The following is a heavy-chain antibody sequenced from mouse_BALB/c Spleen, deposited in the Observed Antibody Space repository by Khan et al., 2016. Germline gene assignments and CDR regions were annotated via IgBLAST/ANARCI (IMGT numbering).Heavy chain of an antibody. CDR1: GYSITSDYA. Sequence: EVQLQEPGPGLVKPSQFLSLTCTVTGYSITSDYAWNWIRQFPGNKLEWMGYISYSGSTSYNPSPKSRFSHTRDTSKNQFFLQLNSVTTEVTATYFCARVVISAGYYGYAMDYWGQGTSVTVSS. V-gene: IGHV3-2*02. D-gene: IGHD2-3*01. J-gene: IGHJ4*01. CDR2: ISYSGST. CDR3: ARVVISAGYYGYAMDY.